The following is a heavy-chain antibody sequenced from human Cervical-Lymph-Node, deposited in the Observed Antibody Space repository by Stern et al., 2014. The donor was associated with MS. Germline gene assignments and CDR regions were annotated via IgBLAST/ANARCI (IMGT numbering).Heavy chain of an antibody. V-gene: IGHV1-69*06. CDR1: GD. Sequence: QVQLVQSGADVKKPGSSVRVSCKASGDISWLRQAPGQGLEYMGGIIRPVGTAHYPQRFQGRLTITADTSTNTNYMELSSLRADDTAIYYCATGAGDNWFDPWGQGTLVSVSS. D-gene: IGHD3-10*01. CDR2: IIRPVGTA. J-gene: IGHJ5*02. CDR3: ATGAGDNWFDP.